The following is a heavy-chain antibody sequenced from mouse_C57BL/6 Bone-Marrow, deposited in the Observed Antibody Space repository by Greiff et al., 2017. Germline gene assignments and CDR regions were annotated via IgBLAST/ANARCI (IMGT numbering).Heavy chain of an antibody. CDR3: ARRVITTVVATRYCDV. CDR2: IDPSDSYT. J-gene: IGHJ1*03. V-gene: IGHV1-69*01. Sequence: VQLQQPGAELVMPGASVKLSCKASGYTFTSYWMHWVKQRPGQGLEWIGEIDPSDSYTNYNQKFKGKSTLTVDKSSSTAYMQLSSLTSEDSAVYYCARRVITTVVATRYCDVWGTGTTVTVSS. CDR1: GYTFTSYW. D-gene: IGHD1-1*01.